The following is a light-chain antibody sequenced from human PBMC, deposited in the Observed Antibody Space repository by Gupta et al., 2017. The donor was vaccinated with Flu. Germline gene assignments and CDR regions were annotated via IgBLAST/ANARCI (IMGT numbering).Light chain of an antibody. Sequence: GTLSLFPGERATLSCRASQSVSSSYLAWYQQKPGQAPRLLIYGASSRATGIPDRFSGSGSGTDFTLTISRLEPEDFAVYYCQQYGSSPSSFGQGTRLEIK. CDR3: QQYGSSPSS. J-gene: IGKJ5*01. CDR2: GAS. V-gene: IGKV3-20*01. CDR1: QSVSSSY.